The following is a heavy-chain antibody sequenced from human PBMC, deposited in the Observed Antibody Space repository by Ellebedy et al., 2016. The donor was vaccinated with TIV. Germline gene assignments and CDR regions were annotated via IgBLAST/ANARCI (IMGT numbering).Heavy chain of an antibody. J-gene: IGHJ4*02. CDR3: ARDNSYGISSYFDY. V-gene: IGHV3-21*01. CDR2: ISSSSSYI. Sequence: GESLKISCAASGFTFSSYSMNWVRQAPGKGLEWVSSISSSSSYIYYADSVKGRFTISRDNAKNSLYLQMNSLRAEDTAVYYCARDNSYGISSYFDYWGQGTLVTVSS. D-gene: IGHD5-18*01. CDR1: GFTFSSYS.